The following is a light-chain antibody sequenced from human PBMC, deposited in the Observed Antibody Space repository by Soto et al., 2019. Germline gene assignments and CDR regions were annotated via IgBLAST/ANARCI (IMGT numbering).Light chain of an antibody. CDR1: QGISTY. J-gene: IGKJ4*01. CDR3: QKYNSAPLT. CDR2: TAS. V-gene: IGKV1-27*01. Sequence: DIPMTQSPSSLSASVGDRVTIICRANQGISTYLAWYQQKPGKVPKLLIYTASTLQSGVPSRFSGSGSGTDFTLTISSLQPEDVATYYCQKYNSAPLTFGGGTKVEIK.